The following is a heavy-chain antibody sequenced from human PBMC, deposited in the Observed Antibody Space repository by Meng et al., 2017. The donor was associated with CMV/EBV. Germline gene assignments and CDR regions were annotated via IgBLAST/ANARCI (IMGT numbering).Heavy chain of an antibody. V-gene: IGHV3-74*01. CDR3: TTVSIVVVPAAIGAEYFQH. J-gene: IGHJ1*01. Sequence: GESLKISCAASGFTFSSYWMHWVRQAPGKGLVWVSRINSDGSSTSYADSVKGRFTISRDDSKNTLYLQMNSLKTEDTAVYYCTTVSIVVVPAAIGAEYFQHWGQGTLVTVSS. CDR2: INSDGSST. D-gene: IGHD2-2*01. CDR1: GFTFSSYW.